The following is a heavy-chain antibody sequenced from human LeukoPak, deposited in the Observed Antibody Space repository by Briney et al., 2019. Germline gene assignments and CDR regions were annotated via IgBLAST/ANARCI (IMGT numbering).Heavy chain of an antibody. D-gene: IGHD3-10*01. CDR2: IYYSGSS. CDR1: GGSISNYY. J-gene: IGHJ4*02. Sequence: SETLSLTCTVSGGSISNYYWSWIRQPPGKGLERIGYIYYSGSSNYNPSLKSRVTISLDTSKNQFSLKLSSVTAADTAVYYCARTYYYGSGSYYFLYYFDYWGQGTLVTVSS. CDR3: ARTYYYGSGSYYFLYYFDY. V-gene: IGHV4-59*08.